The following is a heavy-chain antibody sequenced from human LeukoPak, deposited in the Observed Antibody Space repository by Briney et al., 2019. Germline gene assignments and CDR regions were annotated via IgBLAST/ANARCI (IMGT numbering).Heavy chain of an antibody. V-gene: IGHV2-70*11. Sequence: SGPALVKPTETLTLTCTFSGFSLSGSSLCMSWIRQPPGKALEWLARIDWDDDKYYNTSLRTRLTISKDTSKNQVVLRMINLDPVDTATYYCARMRYVRTGDFDFDHWGQGILVTVSS. CDR2: IDWDDDK. D-gene: IGHD7-27*01. CDR1: GFSLSGSSLC. J-gene: IGHJ4*02. CDR3: ARMRYVRTGDFDFDH.